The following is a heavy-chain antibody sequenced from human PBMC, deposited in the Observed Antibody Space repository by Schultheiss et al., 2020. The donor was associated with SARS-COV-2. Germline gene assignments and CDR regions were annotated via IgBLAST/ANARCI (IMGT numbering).Heavy chain of an antibody. CDR2: IYYSGST. CDR3: ASTNRRGYSYYGPKSWYFDL. V-gene: IGHV4-39*01. J-gene: IGHJ2*01. CDR1: GGSISRSSYY. D-gene: IGHD5-18*01. Sequence: SETLSLTCTVSGGSISRSSYYWGWIRQPPGKGLEWIGSIYYSGSTYYNPSLKSRVTISVDTSKNQFSLKLSSVTAADTAVYYCASTNRRGYSYYGPKSWYFDLWGRGTLVTVSS.